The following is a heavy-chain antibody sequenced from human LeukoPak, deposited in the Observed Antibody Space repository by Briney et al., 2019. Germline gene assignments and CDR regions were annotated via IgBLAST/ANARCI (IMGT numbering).Heavy chain of an antibody. J-gene: IGHJ4*02. D-gene: IGHD5-18*01. CDR1: GFTFSNYG. CDR3: ARAAYSYGSDY. Sequence: PGGSLRLSCAASGFTFSNYGMHWVRQAPGKGLDWVAVIWYNGSNKYYADSVKGRFTISRDNSKNTLYLQMNSLRAEDTAVYYCARAAYSYGSDYWGQGTLVTVSS. CDR2: IWYNGSNK. V-gene: IGHV3-33*01.